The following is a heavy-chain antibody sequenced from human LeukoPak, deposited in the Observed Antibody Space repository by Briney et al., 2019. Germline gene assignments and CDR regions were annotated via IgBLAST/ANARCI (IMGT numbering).Heavy chain of an antibody. CDR2: ITGSGGST. V-gene: IGHV3-23*01. J-gene: IGHJ6*04. D-gene: IGHD2-15*01. CDR3: GKGSGPNYYGMDV. CDR1: GFTFGSYA. Sequence: GGSLRLSCAASGFTFGSYAMNWVRQAPGKGQEWVSLITGSGGSTYYADSVKGRFTISGDNSKNTLYLQMNSLRAEDTAVYYCGKGSGPNYYGMDVWGKGTTVTVSS.